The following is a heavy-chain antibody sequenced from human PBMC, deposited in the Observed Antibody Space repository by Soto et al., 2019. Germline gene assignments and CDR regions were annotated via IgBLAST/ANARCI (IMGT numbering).Heavy chain of an antibody. CDR1: GGSISSYY. CDR3: ARVRYKYSGYENFDY. J-gene: IGHJ4*02. D-gene: IGHD5-12*01. V-gene: IGHV4-59*01. Sequence: SETLSLTCTVSGGSISSYYWSWIRQPPGKGLEWIGYIYYSGSTNYNPSLKSRVTISVDTSKNQFSLKLSSVTAADTAVYYCARVRYKYSGYENFDYWGQGTLVTVSS. CDR2: IYYSGST.